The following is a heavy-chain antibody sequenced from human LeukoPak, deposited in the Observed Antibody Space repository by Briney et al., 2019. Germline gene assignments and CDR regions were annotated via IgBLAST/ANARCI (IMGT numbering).Heavy chain of an antibody. J-gene: IGHJ4*02. Sequence: LSLTCTVSGGSISSGGYSWSWVRQAPGKGLEWVSAISGSGGSTYYADSVKGRFTISRDNSKNTLYLQMNSLRAEDTAVYYCAKDRLYYYDSSGDYWGQGTLVTVSS. D-gene: IGHD3-22*01. CDR2: ISGSGGST. V-gene: IGHV3-23*01. CDR3: AKDRLYYYDSSGDY. CDR1: GGSISSGGYS.